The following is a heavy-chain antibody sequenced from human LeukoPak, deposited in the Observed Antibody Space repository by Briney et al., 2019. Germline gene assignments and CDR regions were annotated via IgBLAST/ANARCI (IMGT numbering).Heavy chain of an antibody. CDR1: GFTVSSNY. CDR2: IYPNGNT. D-gene: IGHD6-13*01. Sequence: GGSLRLSCAASGFTVSSNYMNWVRQAPGKGLEWVSMIYPNGNTFYTDSVKGRFTISRDNSKNTLFLQMNSLRAADTAVYYCAKSSGVVLSAGTRFDYWGQGTLVTVSS. V-gene: IGHV3-66*02. CDR3: AKSSGVVLSAGTRFDY. J-gene: IGHJ4*02.